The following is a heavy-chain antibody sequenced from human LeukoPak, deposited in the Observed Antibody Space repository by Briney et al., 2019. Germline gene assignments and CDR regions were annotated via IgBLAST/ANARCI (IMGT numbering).Heavy chain of an antibody. V-gene: IGHV3-7*03. CDR2: IKQDGSKK. D-gene: IGHD3-22*01. J-gene: IGHJ4*02. CDR1: EFTFSSYW. Sequence: GGSLRLSCAASEFTFSSYWMTWVRQAPGKGLEWVANIKQDGSKKNYVDSVKGRFTISRDNAKNSLYLQMNSLRAEDTAVYYCATPLDYYDSSGYHQGGDWGQGTLVIVSS. CDR3: ATPLDYYDSSGYHQGGD.